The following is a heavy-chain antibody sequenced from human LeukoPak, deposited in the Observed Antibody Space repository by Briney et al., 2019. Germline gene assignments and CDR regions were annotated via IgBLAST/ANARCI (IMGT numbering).Heavy chain of an antibody. J-gene: IGHJ4*02. D-gene: IGHD6-13*01. V-gene: IGHV3-33*01. CDR1: GFTFSTYG. Sequence: PGGSLRLSCAASGFTFSTYGMHWVRQAPGKGLEWVAVIWYDGSNRYYADPVKGRFTISRDNSKNTLYLQMNSLRAEDTAVYYCARGGRKQQLVSDYWGQGTLVTVSS. CDR2: IWYDGSNR. CDR3: ARGGRKQQLVSDY.